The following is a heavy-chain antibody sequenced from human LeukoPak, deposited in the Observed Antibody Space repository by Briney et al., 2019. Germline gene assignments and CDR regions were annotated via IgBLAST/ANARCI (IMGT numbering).Heavy chain of an antibody. J-gene: IGHJ3*02. D-gene: IGHD6-13*01. CDR3: ARAYSTSWSNAFDI. V-gene: IGHV4-30-2*01. Sequence: SETLSLPCAVSGGSISSGGYSWSWIRQPPGKGLEWIGYIYHSGSTYYNPSLKSRVTIAVDRSKNQFSLKLSSVTAADTAVYYCARAYSTSWSNAFDIWGQGTMVTVSS. CDR2: IYHSGST. CDR1: GGSISSGGYS.